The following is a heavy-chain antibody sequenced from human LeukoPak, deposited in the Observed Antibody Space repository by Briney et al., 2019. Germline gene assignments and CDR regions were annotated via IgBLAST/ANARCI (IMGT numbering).Heavy chain of an antibody. CDR3: AKFGYSSGWYENYFDY. J-gene: IGHJ4*01. V-gene: IGHV3-23*01. Sequence: GGSLRLSCAASGFTFSSYAMSWVRQAPGKGLEWVSAISGSGGSTYYAGSVKGRFTISRDNSKNTLYLQMNSLRAEDTAVYYCAKFGYSSGWYENYFDYWGQGTLVTVSS. CDR1: GFTFSSYA. D-gene: IGHD6-19*01. CDR2: ISGSGGST.